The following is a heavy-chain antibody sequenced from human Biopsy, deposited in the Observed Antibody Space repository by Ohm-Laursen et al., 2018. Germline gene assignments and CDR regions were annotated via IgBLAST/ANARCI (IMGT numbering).Heavy chain of an antibody. V-gene: IGHV4-34*01. CDR2: ITHSGYT. D-gene: IGHD2-8*01. J-gene: IGHJ4*02. CDR1: SGSFSSNY. CDR3: ASRLYGPNPIDY. Sequence: SQTLSLTCAVYSGSFSSNYWTWIRQPPGKGLEWIGEITHSGYTNYNPSLKSRVTVSVDTSKNQFSLKLSPLTAADTAVYYCASRLYGPNPIDYWGQGTLVTVSS.